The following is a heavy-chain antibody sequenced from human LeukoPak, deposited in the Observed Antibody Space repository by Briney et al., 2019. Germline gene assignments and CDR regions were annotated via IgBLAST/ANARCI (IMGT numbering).Heavy chain of an antibody. Sequence: GGSLRLSCAASGFTFSSYWMSWVRQAPGKGLEWVANIKQDGSEKYYVDSVKGRFTISRDNAKNSLYLQMNSLRAEDTAVYYCAKEETGYSSGWYNYWGQGTLVTVSS. V-gene: IGHV3-7*03. D-gene: IGHD6-19*01. J-gene: IGHJ4*02. CDR3: AKEETGYSSGWYNY. CDR1: GFTFSSYW. CDR2: IKQDGSEK.